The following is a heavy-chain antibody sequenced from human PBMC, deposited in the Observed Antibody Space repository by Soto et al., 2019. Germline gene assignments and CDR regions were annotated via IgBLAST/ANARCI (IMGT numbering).Heavy chain of an antibody. CDR3: AREGGGYCSGGSCQVDY. D-gene: IGHD2-15*01. CDR2: IYHSGSS. Sequence: PSETLSLTCTVAGGSISSSSFYWGWIRQPPGKGLEWIATIYHSGSSYYNPSLKSRVTMSVDTSKNQFSLKLSSVTAADTAVYYCAREGGGYCSGGSCQVDYWGQGTLVTFS. V-gene: IGHV4-39*02. J-gene: IGHJ4*02. CDR1: GGSISSSSFY.